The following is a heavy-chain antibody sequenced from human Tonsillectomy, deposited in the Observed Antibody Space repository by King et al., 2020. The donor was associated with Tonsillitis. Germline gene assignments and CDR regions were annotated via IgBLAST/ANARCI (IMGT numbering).Heavy chain of an antibody. Sequence: QLVQSGAEVKKPGASVKVSCKASEYTFSDYYIHWVRQAPGQGLEWMGWINPNSGVTNPAQTFQGRVTMTRDTSISTAYMELSRLRSDDTAMYYCARGGRRRYNWFDPWGQGTLVTVSS. J-gene: IGHJ5*02. V-gene: IGHV1-2*02. CDR1: EYTFSDYY. D-gene: IGHD1-1*01. CDR3: ARGGRRRYNWFDP. CDR2: INPNSGVT.